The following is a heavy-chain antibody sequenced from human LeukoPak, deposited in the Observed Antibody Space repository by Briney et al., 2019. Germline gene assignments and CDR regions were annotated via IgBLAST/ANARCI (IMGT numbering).Heavy chain of an antibody. J-gene: IGHJ6*02. D-gene: IGHD3-10*01. CDR3: ARTTSSGSGYGMDV. Sequence: SETLSLTCTVSGGSISSSSYYWGWIRQPPGKGLEWIGSIYYSGSTYYNPSLKSRVTISVDTSKNQFSLKLSSVTAADTAVYYCARTTSSGSGYGMDVWGQGTTVIVSS. V-gene: IGHV4-39*01. CDR1: GGSISSSSYY. CDR2: IYYSGST.